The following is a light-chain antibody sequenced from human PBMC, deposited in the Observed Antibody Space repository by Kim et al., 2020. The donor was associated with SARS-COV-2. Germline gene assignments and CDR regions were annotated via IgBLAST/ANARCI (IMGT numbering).Light chain of an antibody. Sequence: DIQMTQSPSTLSASVGDRVTITCRASQSISSWLAWYQQKPGKAPKLLIYDASSLESGVPSRFSGSGSGTEFTLTISSLQPDDFATYYCQQYNSYHTVGQGTKLEI. CDR1: QSISSW. CDR2: DAS. CDR3: QQYNSYHT. V-gene: IGKV1-5*01. J-gene: IGKJ2*01.